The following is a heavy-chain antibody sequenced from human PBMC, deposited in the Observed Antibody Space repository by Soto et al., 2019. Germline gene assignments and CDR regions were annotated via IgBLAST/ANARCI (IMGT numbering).Heavy chain of an antibody. D-gene: IGHD6-6*01. V-gene: IGHV4-31*03. Sequence: QVQLQESGPGLVKPSQTLSLTFTVSGGSMNSGGYCWSWIRQHPGESLEWIGCISYGGTTSYNPSLKSRVIISVDTSRNQFSLKLTSVTAADTAVYYCSRGILVWGQGTLITVSS. CDR1: GGSMNSGGYC. CDR2: ISYGGTT. J-gene: IGHJ4*02. CDR3: SRGILV.